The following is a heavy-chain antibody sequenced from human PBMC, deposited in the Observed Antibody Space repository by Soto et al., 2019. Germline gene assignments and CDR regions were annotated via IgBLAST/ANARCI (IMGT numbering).Heavy chain of an antibody. V-gene: IGHV4-61*08. CDR1: GGSIISGDYY. D-gene: IGHD3-10*01. J-gene: IGHJ5*02. Sequence: SETLSLTCTVSGGSIISGDYYWSWIRQTPGKGLEWIGYIYYSGSTNYNPSLKSRVTISVDTSKNQFSLKLSSVTAADTAVYYCARDRRLITMVRGVSLWFDPWGQGTLVTVSS. CDR2: IYYSGST. CDR3: ARDRRLITMVRGVSLWFDP.